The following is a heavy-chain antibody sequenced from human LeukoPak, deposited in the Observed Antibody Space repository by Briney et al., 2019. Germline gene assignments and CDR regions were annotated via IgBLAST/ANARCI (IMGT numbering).Heavy chain of an antibody. Sequence: GGSLRLSCAASGFTFSSYSMNWVRQAPGKGLEGVSSISSSSSYIYYADSVKGRFTISRDNAKKSLYLQMNSLRAEDSAVCYCARDRLHYGEYEKTFDYWGQGTLVTVSS. D-gene: IGHD4-17*01. J-gene: IGHJ4*02. CDR2: ISSSSSYI. CDR1: GFTFSSYS. CDR3: ARDRLHYGEYEKTFDY. V-gene: IGHV3-21*01.